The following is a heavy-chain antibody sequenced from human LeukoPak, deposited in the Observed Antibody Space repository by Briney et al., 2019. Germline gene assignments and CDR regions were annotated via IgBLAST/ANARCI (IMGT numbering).Heavy chain of an antibody. CDR2: ISSSSSYI. Sequence: GGSLRLSCAASGFTFSSYSMNWVRQAPGKGLEWVSSISSSSSYIYYADSVKGRFTISRDNAKNSLYLQMNSLRAEDTAAYYCAIPEGGYCSGTSCQAFDYWGQGTLVTVSS. CDR3: AIPEGGYCSGTSCQAFDY. V-gene: IGHV3-21*01. D-gene: IGHD2-2*01. J-gene: IGHJ4*02. CDR1: GFTFSSYS.